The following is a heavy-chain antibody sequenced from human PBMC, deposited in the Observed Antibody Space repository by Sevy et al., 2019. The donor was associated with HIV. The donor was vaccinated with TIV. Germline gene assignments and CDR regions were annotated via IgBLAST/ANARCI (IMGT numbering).Heavy chain of an antibody. D-gene: IGHD6-13*01. Sequence: GGSLRLSCAASGFTFSNYGMNWVRQAPGKGLEWVSVIHNSGDTTYYADSVKDRFTISRDNSENTLYLQMNSLRAEDTAVYYCVKGGSISATGNDAFDIWGQGTMVTVSS. CDR1: GFTFSNYG. CDR3: VKGGSISATGNDAFDI. J-gene: IGHJ3*02. V-gene: IGHV3-23*01. CDR2: IHNSGDTT.